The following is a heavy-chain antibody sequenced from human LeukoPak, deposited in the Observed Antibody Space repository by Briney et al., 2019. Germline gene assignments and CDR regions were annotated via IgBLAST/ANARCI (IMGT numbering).Heavy chain of an antibody. D-gene: IGHD2-15*01. Sequence: PAESLSLSCTASGFTFNNYGMSWVRQAPGKGLEWVSAISRGGKYTYYADSLKGRCTISRDNYRNTPYLQMNSLRAEDTAVYFCAKIVGTATPRHFDYVGQGALGTGS. V-gene: IGHV3-23*01. CDR3: AKIVGTATPRHFDY. J-gene: IGHJ4*02. CDR2: ISRGGKYT. CDR1: GFTFNNYG.